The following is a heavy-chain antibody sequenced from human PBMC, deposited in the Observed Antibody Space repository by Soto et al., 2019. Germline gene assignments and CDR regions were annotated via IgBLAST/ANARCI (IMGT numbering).Heavy chain of an antibody. Sequence: EVHLVESGGGLVKPGGSLRLSCAVSGFTFSSCTMNWVRQAPGKGLEWVSSISPSTSHIYYADSVKGRFTISRGNAKNSLFLQMNSLRAEDTAAYYCSGCSGGACHQNYGMDVWGQGTTVTVSS. CDR3: SGCSGGACHQNYGMDV. CDR2: ISPSTSHI. J-gene: IGHJ6*02. D-gene: IGHD2-15*01. CDR1: GFTFSSCT. V-gene: IGHV3-21*01.